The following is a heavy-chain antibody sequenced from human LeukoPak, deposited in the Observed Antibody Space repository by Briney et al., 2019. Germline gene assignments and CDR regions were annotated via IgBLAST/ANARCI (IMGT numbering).Heavy chain of an antibody. CDR2: FDPEDGET. D-gene: IGHD6-13*01. J-gene: IGHJ4*02. Sequence: AASVKVSCKVSGYTLTELSMHWVRQAPGKGLEWMGGFDPEDGETIYAQKFQGRVTMTEDTSTDTAYMELSSLRSEDTAVYYCATDLWDSSSKKGHDILLRDYWGQGTLVTVSS. CDR3: ATDLWDSSSKKGHDILLRDY. CDR1: GYTLTELS. V-gene: IGHV1-24*01.